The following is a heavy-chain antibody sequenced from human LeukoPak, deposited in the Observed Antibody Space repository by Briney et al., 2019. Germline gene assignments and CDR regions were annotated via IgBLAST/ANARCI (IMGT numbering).Heavy chain of an antibody. Sequence: PGGSLRLSCAASGFTFDTYWMHWVRQAPGKGLVWVSRIHRDGNNINYADFVQGRFTVSRDNAKNTLYLQMHSLRAEDTALYYCAKDRLDILTVALDYWGQGTLVTVSS. CDR1: GFTFDTYW. D-gene: IGHD3-9*01. J-gene: IGHJ4*02. CDR3: AKDRLDILTVALDY. CDR2: IHRDGNNI. V-gene: IGHV3-74*01.